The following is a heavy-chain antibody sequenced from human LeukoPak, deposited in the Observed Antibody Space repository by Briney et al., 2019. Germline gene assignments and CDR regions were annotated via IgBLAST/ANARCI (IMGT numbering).Heavy chain of an antibody. CDR3: ARGVRPELWFGEETYYFDY. Sequence: TSETLSLTCTVSGGSISSYYWSWIRQPPGKGLEWIGYIYYSGSTNYNPSLKSRVTISVDTSKNQFSLKLTSVTAADTAVYYCARGVRPELWFGEETYYFDYWGQGTLVTVSS. J-gene: IGHJ4*02. CDR2: IYYSGST. D-gene: IGHD3-10*01. CDR1: GGSISSYY. V-gene: IGHV4-59*01.